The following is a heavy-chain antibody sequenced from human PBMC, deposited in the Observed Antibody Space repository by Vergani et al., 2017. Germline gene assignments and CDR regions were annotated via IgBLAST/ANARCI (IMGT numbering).Heavy chain of an antibody. CDR2: VYTGGSA. D-gene: IGHD2-8*01. Sequence: QVQLQESGPRLVKPSQTLSLTCTVSGGSIASGTYYWTCIRQPAGKGLEWIGRVYTGGSANYHPSFKSRVTISLDTSRNQFSLNLQSVTAADTAVYYCARDYASAIYYANDAFDIWGRGTKVTVPS. CDR1: GGSIASGTYY. J-gene: IGHJ3*02. CDR3: ARDYASAIYYANDAFDI. V-gene: IGHV4-61*02.